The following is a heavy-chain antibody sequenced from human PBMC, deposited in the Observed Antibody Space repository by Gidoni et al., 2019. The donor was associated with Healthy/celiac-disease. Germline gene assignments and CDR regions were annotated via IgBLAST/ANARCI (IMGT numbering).Heavy chain of an antibody. Sequence: QLQLQESGPGLVKPSETLSLTCTVSGGSLSSSSYYWGWNRQPPGKGLGWIGSIYYSGSTYYTPSLKSRVTISVYTSKNQFSLKLSSVTAADTAVYYCASPARRPTQTDYYYYYGMDVWGQGTTVTVSS. V-gene: IGHV4-39*01. J-gene: IGHJ6*02. CDR1: GGSLSSSSYY. D-gene: IGHD6-6*01. CDR3: ASPARRPTQTDYYYYYGMDV. CDR2: IYYSGST.